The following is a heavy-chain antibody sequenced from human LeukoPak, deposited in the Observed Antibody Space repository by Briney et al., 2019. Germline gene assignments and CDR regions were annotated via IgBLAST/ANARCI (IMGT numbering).Heavy chain of an antibody. CDR2: ISIYSGNT. J-gene: IGHJ4*02. V-gene: IGHV1-18*01. Sequence: VASVKVSCKASGGTFSSYAISWARQAPGQGLEWMGWISIYSGNTNYAQKFQDRISMTTDTSTSTAYMELRSLKSDDTAVYYCARDPGGTWGFDYWGQGALVTVSS. CDR1: GGTFSSYA. CDR3: ARDPGGTWGFDY. D-gene: IGHD7-27*01.